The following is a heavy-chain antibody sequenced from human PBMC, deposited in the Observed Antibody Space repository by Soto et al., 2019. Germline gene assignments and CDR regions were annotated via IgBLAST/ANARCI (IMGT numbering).Heavy chain of an antibody. CDR2: IYYSGST. CDR1: GGSISSYY. CDR3: AREGNRGEAARSGDYFDY. D-gene: IGHD6-6*01. J-gene: IGHJ4*02. V-gene: IGHV4-59*01. Sequence: SETLSLTCTVSGGSISSYYWSWIRQPPGKGLEWIGYIYYSGSTNYNPSLKSRVTISVDTSKNQFSLKLSSVTAADTAVYYCAREGNRGEAARSGDYFDYWGQGTLVTVSS.